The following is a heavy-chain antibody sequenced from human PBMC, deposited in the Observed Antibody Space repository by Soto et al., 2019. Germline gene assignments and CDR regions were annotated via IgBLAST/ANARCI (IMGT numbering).Heavy chain of an antibody. J-gene: IGHJ4*02. Sequence: EVQLVESGGGLVQPGGSLRLSCAASGFTFSSYSMNWVRQAPGKGLEWVSYISGSSSMIYYADSVKGRFTISRDNAKNSLYLQMNSLRAEDTAVYYCARDLNPRQEMLYALLGYWGQGNLVTVSS. V-gene: IGHV3-48*01. CDR2: ISGSSSMI. CDR1: GFTFSSYS. D-gene: IGHD2-8*01. CDR3: ARDLNPRQEMLYALLGY.